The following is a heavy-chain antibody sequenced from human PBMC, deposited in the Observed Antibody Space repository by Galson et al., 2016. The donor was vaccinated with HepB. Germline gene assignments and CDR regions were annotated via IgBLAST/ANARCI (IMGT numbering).Heavy chain of an antibody. Sequence: SLRLSCADSGFPFRSYWMHWVRQAPGKGLEWLSHINSDGSTIDYADAVKGRFTISRDNARSTVYLEMNSLRGEDTAIYYCATLTGWRYLFDYWGQGTLVTVSS. J-gene: IGHJ4*01. V-gene: IGHV3-74*01. D-gene: IGHD6-19*01. CDR1: GFPFRSYW. CDR3: ATLTGWRYLFDY. CDR2: INSDGSTI.